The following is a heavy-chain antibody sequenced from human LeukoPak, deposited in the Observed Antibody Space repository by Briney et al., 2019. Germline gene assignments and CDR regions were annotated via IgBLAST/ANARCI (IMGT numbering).Heavy chain of an antibody. CDR3: ARELDTALGV. Sequence: GGSLRLSCAASGFTVSSNYMSWVRQAPGKGLEWVSIIYSGGNTYYADSVKGRFTISRDNSKNTVFLQMNSLRAEDTAVYYCARELDTALGVWGQGTTVTVSS. CDR1: GFTVSSNY. CDR2: IYSGGNT. J-gene: IGHJ6*02. D-gene: IGHD5-18*01. V-gene: IGHV3-53*01.